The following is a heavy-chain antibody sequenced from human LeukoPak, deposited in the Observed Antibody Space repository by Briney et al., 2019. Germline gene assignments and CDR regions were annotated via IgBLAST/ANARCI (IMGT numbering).Heavy chain of an antibody. J-gene: IGHJ4*02. Sequence: SETLSLTGKVTGGSSSSYYWSWIRQPPGKGLEWIGYIYYSGSTNYNPSLKSRVTISVDTSKNQFSLKLSSVTAADTAVYYCARGWGYCSGGSCPDYWGQGTLVTVSS. CDR1: GGSSSSYY. CDR3: ARGWGYCSGGSCPDY. V-gene: IGHV4-59*12. CDR2: IYYSGST. D-gene: IGHD2-15*01.